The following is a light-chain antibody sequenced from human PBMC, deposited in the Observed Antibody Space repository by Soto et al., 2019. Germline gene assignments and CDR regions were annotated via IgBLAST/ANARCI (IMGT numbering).Light chain of an antibody. J-gene: IGKJ5*01. Sequence: EIVFRQSPGTLSLSPGERATLSFRASQSVSSYLAWYQQKPGQAPRLLIYDASNRATGIPARFSGSGSGTDFTLTISSLEPEDFAVYYCQQRSNWLTFGQGTRLETK. CDR1: QSVSSY. V-gene: IGKV3-11*01. CDR3: QQRSNWLT. CDR2: DAS.